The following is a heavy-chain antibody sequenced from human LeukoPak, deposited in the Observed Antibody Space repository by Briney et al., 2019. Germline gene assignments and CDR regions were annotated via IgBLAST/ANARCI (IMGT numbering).Heavy chain of an antibody. CDR2: INHNGETI. Sequence: GGSLRLSCAASGFTFGSYVMSWVRQAPGKGLEWISYINHNGETIYYADSVKGRFTISRDNAKNSLYLQMNSLRDEDTAVYYCARDTDWAFDYWGQGTPVTVSS. V-gene: IGHV3-48*02. CDR1: GFTFGSYV. D-gene: IGHD3-9*01. J-gene: IGHJ4*02. CDR3: ARDTDWAFDY.